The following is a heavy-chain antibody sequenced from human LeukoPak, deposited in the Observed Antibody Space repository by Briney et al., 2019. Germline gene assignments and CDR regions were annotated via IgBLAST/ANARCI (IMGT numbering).Heavy chain of an antibody. J-gene: IGHJ5*02. Sequence: SETLSLTCTVSGGPISSSYFWGWIRQPPGKGLEWIGSIYYNDNTYYNPSLKSGVTISLDTSQNQFSLQLTSVTAADTAVYYCARGDYGSGTYLWGSWGQGILVTVSP. V-gene: IGHV4-39*07. CDR2: IYYNDNT. CDR1: GGPISSSYF. CDR3: ARGDYGSGTYLWGS. D-gene: IGHD3-10*01.